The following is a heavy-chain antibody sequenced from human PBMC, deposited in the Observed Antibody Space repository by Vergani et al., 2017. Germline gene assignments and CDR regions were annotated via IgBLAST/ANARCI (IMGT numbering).Heavy chain of an antibody. D-gene: IGHD1-26*01. CDR3: AREGDGAFDIGIVGATTGYYFDY. J-gene: IGHJ4*02. V-gene: IGHV1-69*01. CDR1: GGTFSSYA. Sequence: QVQLVQSGAEVKKPGSSVKVSCKASGGTFSSYAISWVRQAPGQGLEWMGGIIPIFGTANYAQKFQGRVTITADESTSTAYMERSSLRSEDTAVYYCAREGDGAFDIGIVGATTGYYFDYWGQGTLVSVSS. CDR2: IIPIFGTA.